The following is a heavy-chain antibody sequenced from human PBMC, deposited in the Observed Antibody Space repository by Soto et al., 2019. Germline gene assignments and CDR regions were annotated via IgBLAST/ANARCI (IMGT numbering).Heavy chain of an antibody. CDR3: ARDRAPSSWYHYYDDYGMDV. D-gene: IGHD6-13*01. CDR1: GYTFTSYA. CDR2: INAGNGNT. Sequence: QVQLVQSGAEVKKPGASVKVSCKASGYTFTSYAMHWVRQAPGQRLEWMGWINAGNGNTKYSQKFQGRVTITRDTSASTAYMELSSMRSEDTAVYYCARDRAPSSWYHYYDDYGMDVWGQGTTVTVAS. J-gene: IGHJ6*02. V-gene: IGHV1-3*01.